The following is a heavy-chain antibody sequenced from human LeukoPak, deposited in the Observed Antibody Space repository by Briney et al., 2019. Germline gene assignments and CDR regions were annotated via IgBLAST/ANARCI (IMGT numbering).Heavy chain of an antibody. J-gene: IGHJ4*02. Sequence: PSQTLSLTCTVSGGSISSGDYYWSWIRQPPGKGLEWIGYIYYSGSTYYNPSLKSRVTISVDTSKNQFSLKLSSVTAADTAVYYCARDPKVPAATVPDYWGQGTLVTVSS. CDR2: IYYSGST. D-gene: IGHD2-2*01. CDR1: GGSISSGDYY. CDR3: ARDPKVPAATVPDY. V-gene: IGHV4-30-4*08.